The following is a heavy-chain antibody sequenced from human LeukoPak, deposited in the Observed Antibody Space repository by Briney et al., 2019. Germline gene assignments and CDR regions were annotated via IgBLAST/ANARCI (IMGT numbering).Heavy chain of an antibody. V-gene: IGHV3-23*01. Sequence: GGSLRLSCAASGFSFSSYAMSWVRQAPGKGLEWVSTISGGDGSTYYAVSVKGRFTISRDNSKNTVYLQMNSLRAEDTAVYYCAKPARTDYADYWGQGTLVTVSS. D-gene: IGHD1-14*01. CDR3: AKPARTDYADY. CDR2: ISGGDGST. CDR1: GFSFSSYA. J-gene: IGHJ4*02.